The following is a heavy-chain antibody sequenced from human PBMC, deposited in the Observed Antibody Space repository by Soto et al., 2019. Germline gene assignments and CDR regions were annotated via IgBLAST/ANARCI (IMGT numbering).Heavy chain of an antibody. CDR3: AIAAYCSGATCYSDYNWFDP. CDR1: GYTLSEVS. Sequence: GASVKVSCKVSGYTLSEVSIHGVVQTALRGREGMGGFDPENDETSYAQKFQGRVTLTEDTSTDTAYLELSSLRSEDTAIYYCAIAAYCSGATCYSDYNWFDPWGQGTLVTVSS. J-gene: IGHJ5*02. CDR2: FDPENDET. V-gene: IGHV1-24*01. D-gene: IGHD2-15*01.